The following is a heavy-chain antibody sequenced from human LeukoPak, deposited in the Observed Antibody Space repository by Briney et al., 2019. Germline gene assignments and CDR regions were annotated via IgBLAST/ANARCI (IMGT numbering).Heavy chain of an antibody. CDR1: GFTFSSYS. J-gene: IGHJ4*02. Sequence: GGSLRLSCAASGFTFSSYSMNWVRQAPGKGLEWVSSISSSSSYIYYADSVKGRFSISRDNSRNTVWLQMNSLRAEDTAVYYCAKDFYDFAYWGQGTLVTVSS. V-gene: IGHV3-21*04. D-gene: IGHD2/OR15-2a*01. CDR3: AKDFYDFAY. CDR2: ISSSSSYI.